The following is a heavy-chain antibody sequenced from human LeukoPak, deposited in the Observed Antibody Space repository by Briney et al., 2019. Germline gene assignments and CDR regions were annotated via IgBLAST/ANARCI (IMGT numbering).Heavy chain of an antibody. D-gene: IGHD3-10*01. V-gene: IGHV4-34*01. J-gene: IGHJ5*02. CDR1: GGSFSGYY. CDR2: INHSGST. Sequence: SETLSLTCAVYGGSFSGYYWSWIRQPPGKGLEWIGEINHSGSTNYNPSLKSRVTISVDTSKNQFSLKLSSVTAADTAVYYCASSYYYGSGSYLRGGWFDPWGQGTLVTVSS. CDR3: ASSYYYGSGSYLRGGWFDP.